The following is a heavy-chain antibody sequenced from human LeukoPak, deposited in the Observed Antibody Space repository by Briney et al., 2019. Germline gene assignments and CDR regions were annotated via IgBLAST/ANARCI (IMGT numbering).Heavy chain of an antibody. CDR3: AIDSYYYYGMDV. J-gene: IGHJ6*02. CDR1: GFTFSGYS. V-gene: IGHV3-48*02. CDR2: ISSSSTTI. Sequence: PGRSLRLSCAASGFTFSGYSMNWVRQAPGKGLEWVSYISSSSTTIYYADSVKGRFTISRDNAKNSLYLQMNSLRDEDTAVYYCAIDSYYYYGMDVWGQGTTVTVSS.